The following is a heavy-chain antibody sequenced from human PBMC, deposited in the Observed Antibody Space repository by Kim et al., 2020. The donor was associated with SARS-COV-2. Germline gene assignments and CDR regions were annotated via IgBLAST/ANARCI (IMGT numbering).Heavy chain of an antibody. D-gene: IGHD4-17*01. CDR2: INHSGST. CDR1: GGSFSCYY. CDR3: ARGSPVTTFYYYYYGMDV. Sequence: SETLSLTCAVYGGSFSCYYWSWIRQPPGKGLEWIGEINHSGSTNYNPSLKSRVTISVDTSKNQFSLKLSSVTAADTAVYYCARGSPVTTFYYYYYGMDV. V-gene: IGHV4-34*01. J-gene: IGHJ6*01.